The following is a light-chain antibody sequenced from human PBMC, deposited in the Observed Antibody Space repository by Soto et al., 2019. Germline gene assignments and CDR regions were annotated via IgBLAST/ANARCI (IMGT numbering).Light chain of an antibody. V-gene: IGKV1-5*01. J-gene: IGKJ5*01. CDR3: QQYQTYST. Sequence: EIQMTQSPSTLSASVGDRATISCRASQSIRSLLAWYQQKPGKAPKVLIYDASSLGSGVPSRFSGSGSGTEFTLTISSLQPDDFATYFCQQYQTYSTFGQGTRLEIK. CDR2: DAS. CDR1: QSIRSL.